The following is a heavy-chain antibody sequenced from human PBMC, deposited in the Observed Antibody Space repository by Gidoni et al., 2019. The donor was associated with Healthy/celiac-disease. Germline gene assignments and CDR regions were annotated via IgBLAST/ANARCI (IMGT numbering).Heavy chain of an antibody. J-gene: IGHJ4*02. CDR2: IYYSGST. CDR1: GGSSSSGGYY. Sequence: QVQLQESGPGLVKPSQTLSLTCTVSGGSSSSGGYYWSWIRQHPGKGLEWIGYIYYSGSTYYTPSLKSRVTISVDTSKNQFSLKLSSVTAADTAVYYCARGPPIGGTVDYWGQGTLVTVSS. D-gene: IGHD3-3*01. CDR3: ARGPPIGGTVDY. V-gene: IGHV4-31*03.